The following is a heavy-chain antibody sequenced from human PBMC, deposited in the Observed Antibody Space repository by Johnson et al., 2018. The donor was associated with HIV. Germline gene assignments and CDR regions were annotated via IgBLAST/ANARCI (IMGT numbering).Heavy chain of an antibody. V-gene: IGHV3-66*01. CDR1: GFTVSSNY. Sequence: VQLVESGGGVVQPGRSLRLSCAASGFTVSSNYMSWVRQAPGKGLEGVSVIYSGGSTYYADSVKGRFRISRDNSKNTLYLQMNSLRADDTAVYYCVRRPFGAAPGADAFDIWGQGTMVTVSS. CDR2: IYSGGST. D-gene: IGHD6-13*01. J-gene: IGHJ3*02. CDR3: VRRPFGAAPGADAFDI.